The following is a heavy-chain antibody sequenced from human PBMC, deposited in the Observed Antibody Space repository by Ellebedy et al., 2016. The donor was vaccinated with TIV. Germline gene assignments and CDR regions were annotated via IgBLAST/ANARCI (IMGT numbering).Heavy chain of an antibody. Sequence: SETLSLTXTVSGGSISSYYWSWIRQPPGKGLEWIGYIYYSGSTNYNPSLKSRVTISVDTSKNQFSLKLSSVTAADTAVYYCARDSGYYDSSGTFDYWGQGTLVTVSS. CDR3: ARDSGYYDSSGTFDY. J-gene: IGHJ4*02. D-gene: IGHD3-22*01. CDR2: IYYSGST. CDR1: GGSISSYY. V-gene: IGHV4-59*01.